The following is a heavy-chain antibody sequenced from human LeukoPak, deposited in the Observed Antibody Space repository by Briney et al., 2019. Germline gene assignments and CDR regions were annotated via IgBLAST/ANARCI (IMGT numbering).Heavy chain of an antibody. J-gene: IGHJ4*02. CDR3: AKVPRGGTGTRFDY. CDR1: GFTFDDSA. D-gene: IGHD1-1*01. CDR2: ISWNSGSI. Sequence: PGGSLRLSCAASGFTFDDSAMHWVRQAPGKGLEWVSGISWNSGSIGYADSVKGRFTISRDNAKNSLYLQMNSLRAEDTALYYCAKVPRGGTGTRFDYWGQGTLVTVSS. V-gene: IGHV3-9*01.